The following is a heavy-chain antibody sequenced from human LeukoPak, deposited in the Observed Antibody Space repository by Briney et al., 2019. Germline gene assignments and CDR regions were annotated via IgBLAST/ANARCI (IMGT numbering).Heavy chain of an antibody. CDR3: ARAVVRTRVDY. Sequence: GGSLRLSCAASGFTFSSYWMNWVRQAPGKGLEWVSSISRSGGSTFYADSVKGRFTISRDNSKNTLFLQMNSLRAEDTAVYYCARAVVRTRVDYWGQGTLVTVSS. D-gene: IGHD3-10*01. V-gene: IGHV3-23*01. J-gene: IGHJ4*02. CDR2: ISRSGGST. CDR1: GFTFSSYW.